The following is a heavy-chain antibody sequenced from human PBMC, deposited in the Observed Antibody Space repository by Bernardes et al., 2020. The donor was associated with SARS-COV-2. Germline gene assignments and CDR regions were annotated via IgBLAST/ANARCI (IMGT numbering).Heavy chain of an antibody. Sequence: ASVKVSCKASGYSFHNYDISWARPAPGQGLEWMGWISRYNYDPHYADSLQDRVTMTTDTSTNTAYMELRSLTSDDTAVYYCARRRGAPVNRAYEYDGMDVWGQGTTVTVSS. V-gene: IGHV1-18*01. J-gene: IGHJ6*02. CDR1: GYSFHNYD. D-gene: IGHD3-10*01. CDR3: ARRRGAPVNRAYEYDGMDV. CDR2: ISRYNYDP.